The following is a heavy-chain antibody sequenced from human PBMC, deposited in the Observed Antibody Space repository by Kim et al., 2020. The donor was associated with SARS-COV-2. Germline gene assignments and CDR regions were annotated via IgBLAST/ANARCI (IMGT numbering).Heavy chain of an antibody. V-gene: IGHV5-10-1*01. CDR2: IDPSDSYT. CDR1: GYSFTSYW. J-gene: IGHJ6*02. Sequence: GESLKISCKGSGYSFTSYWISWVRQMPGKGLEWMGRIDPSDSYTNYSPSFQGHVTISADKSISTAYLQWSSLKASDTAMYYCARRGRDILTGYYLYGMDVWGQGTTVTVSS. CDR3: ARRGRDILTGYYLYGMDV. D-gene: IGHD3-9*01.